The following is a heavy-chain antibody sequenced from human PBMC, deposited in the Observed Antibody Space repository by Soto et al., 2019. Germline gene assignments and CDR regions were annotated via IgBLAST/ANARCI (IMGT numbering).Heavy chain of an antibody. J-gene: IGHJ3*02. CDR1: GFSFRSYA. D-gene: IGHD1-7*01. V-gene: IGHV3-23*01. CDR3: AKGNSWSPALVLDI. Sequence: PGGSLRLSCAASGFSFRSYAMNWVRQAPGKGLEWVSVISGSGGSTYYADSVKGRFTISRDVSRNTLYLQMNSLRAEDTAVYYCAKGNSWSPALVLDIRGQGTMVTGSS. CDR2: ISGSGGST.